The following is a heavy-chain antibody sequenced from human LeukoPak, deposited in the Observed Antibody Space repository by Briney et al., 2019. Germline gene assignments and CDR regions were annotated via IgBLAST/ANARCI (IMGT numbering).Heavy chain of an antibody. CDR2: INHSGST. Sequence: SETLSLTCAVYGGSFSGYYWSWIRQPPGKGLEWIGEINHSGSTNYNPSLESRVTISVDTSKNQFSLKLSSVTAADTAVYYCARGRGGSGYYRAGGTRFDYWGQGTLVTVSS. J-gene: IGHJ4*02. CDR3: ARGRGGSGYYRAGGTRFDY. D-gene: IGHD3-22*01. V-gene: IGHV4-34*01. CDR1: GGSFSGYY.